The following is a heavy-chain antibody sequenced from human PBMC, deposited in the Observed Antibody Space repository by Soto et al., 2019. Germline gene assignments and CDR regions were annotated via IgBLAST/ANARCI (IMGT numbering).Heavy chain of an antibody. CDR1: GFSLSTSGMC. CDR3: ARSQRHQLLFNPYSNYVGDDYFDY. Sequence: SGPTLVNPTQTLTLTCTFSGFSLSTSGMCVSWIRQPPGKALEWLALFDWDDDKYYSTSLKTRLTISKDTSKNQVVLTMTNMDPVDTATYYCARSQRHQLLFNPYSNYVGDDYFDYWGQGTLVTVSS. CDR2: FDWDDDK. J-gene: IGHJ4*02. D-gene: IGHD4-4*01. V-gene: IGHV2-70*01.